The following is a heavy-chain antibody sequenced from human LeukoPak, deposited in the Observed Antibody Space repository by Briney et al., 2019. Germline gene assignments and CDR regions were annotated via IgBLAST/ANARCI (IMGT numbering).Heavy chain of an antibody. Sequence: GGSLRLSCAASGFTFSSYSMNWVRQAPGKGLEWVSYISSSSSTIYYADSVKGRFTISRDNAKNSLYLQMNSLRAEDTAVYYCARECNWNYCPFDYWGQGTPVTVSS. CDR3: ARECNWNYCPFDY. CDR2: ISSSSSTI. V-gene: IGHV3-48*01. J-gene: IGHJ4*02. D-gene: IGHD1-7*01. CDR1: GFTFSSYS.